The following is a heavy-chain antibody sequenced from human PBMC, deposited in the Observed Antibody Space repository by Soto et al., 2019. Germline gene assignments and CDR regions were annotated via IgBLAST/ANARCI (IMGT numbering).Heavy chain of an antibody. CDR1: GYTFTSYD. D-gene: IGHD2-2*02. J-gene: IGHJ6*03. CDR3: ARSPSYSVGYCSSTSCYNYYYYMDV. CDR2: MNPNSGNT. Sequence: ASVKVSCKASGYTFTSYDINWVRQATGQGLEWMGRMNPNSGNTGYAQKFQGRVTMTRNTSISTAYMELSSLRSEDTAVYYCARSPSYSVGYCSSTSCYNYYYYMDVWGKGTTVTVSS. V-gene: IGHV1-8*01.